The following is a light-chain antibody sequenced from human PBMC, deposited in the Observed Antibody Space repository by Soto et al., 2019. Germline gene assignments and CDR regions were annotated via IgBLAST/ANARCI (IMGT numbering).Light chain of an antibody. CDR1: QYINTR. Sequence: EIVLTQSPATLSSFPGDIATLSCRASQYINTRLAWYQHRPGQAPRLLIYQTSIRAAGIPARFSASGSGTDFTLTISDVQPEDFAIYYCHQRQSWPRTFGQGTKVDI. CDR3: HQRQSWPRT. V-gene: IGKV3-11*01. CDR2: QTS. J-gene: IGKJ1*01.